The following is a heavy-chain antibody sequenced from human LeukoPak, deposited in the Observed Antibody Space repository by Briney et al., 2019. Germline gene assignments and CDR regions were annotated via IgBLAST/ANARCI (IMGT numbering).Heavy chain of an antibody. CDR2: INPNSGGT. Sequence: ASVKVSCKASGYTFTGYYMHWVRQAPGQGLEWMGWINPNSGGTNYAQKFQGRVTMTRDTSISTAYMELSRLRSDDTAVYYCARVREPSPGDYLFDYWGQGTLATVSS. J-gene: IGHJ4*02. CDR3: ARVREPSPGDYLFDY. D-gene: IGHD4-17*01. CDR1: GYTFTGYY. V-gene: IGHV1-2*02.